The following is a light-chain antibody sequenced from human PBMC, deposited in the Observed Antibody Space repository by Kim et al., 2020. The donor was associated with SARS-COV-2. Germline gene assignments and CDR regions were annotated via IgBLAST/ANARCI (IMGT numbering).Light chain of an antibody. Sequence: SVKLICTLSSGHSSYAIAWHQQQPEKGPRYLMKLNSDGSHSKGDGIPDRFSGSSSGAERYLTISSLQSEDEADYYCQTWGTGPVVFGGGTQLTVL. CDR1: SGHSSYA. CDR3: QTWGTGPVV. V-gene: IGLV4-69*01. J-gene: IGLJ2*01. CDR2: LNSDGSH.